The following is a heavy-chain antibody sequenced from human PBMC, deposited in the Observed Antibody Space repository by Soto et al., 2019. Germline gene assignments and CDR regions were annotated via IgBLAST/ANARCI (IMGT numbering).Heavy chain of an antibody. D-gene: IGHD3-16*01. CDR1: GFTFSSYS. CDR2: ISSSSTYI. V-gene: IGHV3-21*01. J-gene: IGHJ4*02. CDR3: ARDLPHMPGEAL. Sequence: GGSLRLSCAASGFTFSSYSMNWVRQAPGKGLEWVSSISSSSTYIYYADSVKGRFTISRDNAKNSLYLQMNSLRAEDTAVYYCARDLPHMPGEALWGQGTLVTVFS.